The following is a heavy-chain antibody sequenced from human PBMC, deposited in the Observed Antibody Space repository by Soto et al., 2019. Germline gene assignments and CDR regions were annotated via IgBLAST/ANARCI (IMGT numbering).Heavy chain of an antibody. V-gene: IGHV1-18*01. D-gene: IGHD1-26*01. CDR3: ARSSGTYPPSRYYYGLDV. CDR1: GYTFTSYG. CDR2: ISAHNGDT. J-gene: IGHJ6*02. Sequence: ASVKVSCKASGYTFTSYGFIWVRQAPGQGLEWMGWISAHNGDTIYAQKFQDRITMTTDTSTNTAYLELRSLKSGDTAVFYCARSSGTYPPSRYYYGLDVWGQGTTVTVS.